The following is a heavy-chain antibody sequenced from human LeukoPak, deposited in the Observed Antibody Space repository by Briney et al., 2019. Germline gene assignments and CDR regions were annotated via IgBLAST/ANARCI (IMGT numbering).Heavy chain of an antibody. CDR3: AVYSGYELDWFDP. CDR1: GGSISSHY. V-gene: IGHV4-59*11. D-gene: IGHD5-12*01. Sequence: SETLSLTCTVSGGSISSHYWSWIRQPPGKGLEWIGYIYYSGSTNYNPSLKSRVTISVDTSKNQFSLKLSSVTAADTAVYYCAVYSGYELDWFDPWGQGTLVTVSS. CDR2: IYYSGST. J-gene: IGHJ5*02.